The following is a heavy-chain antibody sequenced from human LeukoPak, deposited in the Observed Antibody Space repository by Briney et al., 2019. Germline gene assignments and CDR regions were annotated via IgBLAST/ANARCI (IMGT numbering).Heavy chain of an antibody. Sequence: SETLSLTCAVYGGSFSGYYWSWIRQPPGKGLEWIGEINHSGSTNYNPSHKSRVTISVDTSKNQFSLKLSSVTAADTAVYYCARGLATRYYYYYGMDVWGQGTTVTVSS. V-gene: IGHV4-34*01. D-gene: IGHD5-12*01. CDR2: INHSGST. J-gene: IGHJ6*02. CDR1: GGSFSGYY. CDR3: ARGLATRYYYYYGMDV.